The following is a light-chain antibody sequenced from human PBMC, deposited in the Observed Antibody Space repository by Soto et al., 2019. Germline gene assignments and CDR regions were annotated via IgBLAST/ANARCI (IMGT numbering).Light chain of an antibody. V-gene: IGKV1-39*01. CDR3: QQRYSMPLT. J-gene: IGKJ3*01. Sequence: DIQMTQSPSSLSASVGDRVTITCRASQSISSHLNWYQQKPGKAPQLLIYEASSLQGGVPSRFSGSGSGTDFTLTTSRLQADDFAIYYCQQRYSMPLTFGPG. CDR2: EAS. CDR1: QSISSH.